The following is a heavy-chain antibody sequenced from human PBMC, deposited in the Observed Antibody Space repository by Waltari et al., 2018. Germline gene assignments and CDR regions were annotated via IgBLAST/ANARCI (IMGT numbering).Heavy chain of an antibody. CDR2: INHSGST. CDR3: ARDSSSWYGNWFDP. Sequence: QVQLQQWGAGLLKPSEPLSLTCAVYGGSFSGYYWSWIRQPPGKGLEWIGEINHSGSTNYNPSLKSRVTISVDTSKNQFSLKLSSVTAADTAVYYCARDSSSWYGNWFDPWGQGTLVTVSS. D-gene: IGHD6-13*01. CDR1: GGSFSGYY. J-gene: IGHJ5*02. V-gene: IGHV4-34*01.